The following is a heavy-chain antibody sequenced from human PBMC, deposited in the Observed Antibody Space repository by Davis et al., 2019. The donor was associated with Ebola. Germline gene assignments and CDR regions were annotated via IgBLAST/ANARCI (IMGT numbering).Heavy chain of an antibody. D-gene: IGHD2/OR15-2a*01. J-gene: IGHJ5*02. Sequence: SETLSLTCAVYGGSFSGYYWTWIRQPPGKGLEWIGEINHSGSTNYNPSLKSRLIISVDKSKNQFSLKLSSVTAADTAVYYCARFLVWLDPWGQGTLVTVSS. CDR1: GGSFSGYY. CDR3: ARFLVWLDP. V-gene: IGHV4-34*01. CDR2: INHSGST.